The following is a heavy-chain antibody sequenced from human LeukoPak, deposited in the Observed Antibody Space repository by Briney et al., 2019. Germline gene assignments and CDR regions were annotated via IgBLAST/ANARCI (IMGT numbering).Heavy chain of an antibody. Sequence: PGGSLRLSCVASGFAFSRFAMNWVRQAPGKGLEWVSIVSGSGGITNSADSVKGRFTISRDNSKNTVYLEMNSLRAEDTAVYYCARRLDYFDYWGQGTLVTVSS. CDR2: VSGSGGIT. D-gene: IGHD3-16*01. J-gene: IGHJ4*02. V-gene: IGHV3-23*01. CDR3: ARRLDYFDY. CDR1: GFAFSRFA.